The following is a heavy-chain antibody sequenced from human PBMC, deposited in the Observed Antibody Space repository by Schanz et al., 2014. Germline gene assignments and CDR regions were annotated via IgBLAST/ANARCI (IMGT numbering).Heavy chain of an antibody. CDR2: ILYDGSKT. CDR3: ARDGGRDGYNLAFDV. CDR1: GFIFSGYA. J-gene: IGHJ3*01. V-gene: IGHV3-30*14. Sequence: QVQLVESGGGVVQPGNSLRLSCAASGFIFSGYAMIWVRQAPGKGLEWVAVILYDGSKTYYADSVKGRFIISRDSSKNTLFLQMNSLRAEDTAVYFCARDGGRDGYNLAFDVWGQGTLVTVSS. D-gene: IGHD5-12*01.